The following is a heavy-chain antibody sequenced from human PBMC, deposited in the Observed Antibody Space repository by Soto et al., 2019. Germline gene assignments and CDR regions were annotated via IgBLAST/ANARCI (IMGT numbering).Heavy chain of an antibody. CDR3: ARRWTTGEIDY. D-gene: IGHD4-17*01. J-gene: IGHJ4*02. CDR2: ISAYTGNT. CDR1: GYIFNSFG. Sequence: QVQLVQSGGEVKKPGASVKVSCKASGYIFNSFGISWVRQAPGQGLEWMGWISAYTGNTKYAQNCQGXXTXTXXTSTSTAYMELRSLRSDDTAVYYCARRWTTGEIDYWGQGTLVTVSS. V-gene: IGHV1-18*01.